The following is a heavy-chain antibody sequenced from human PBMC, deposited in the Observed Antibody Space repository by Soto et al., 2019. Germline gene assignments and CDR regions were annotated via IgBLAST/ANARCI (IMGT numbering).Heavy chain of an antibody. CDR2: IYYSGST. V-gene: IGHV4-59*01. CDR3: ARVMDYHFRGYYYLDV. Sequence: SETLSLTCPVSGGSSCSYYWSWIRQPPGKGLEWIGYIYYSGSTNYNPSLKSRVTISVDTSKNQFSLKLSSVTAADTAVYYCARVMDYHFRGYYYLDVWGKGTTVNVSS. J-gene: IGHJ6*03. CDR1: GGSSCSYY. D-gene: IGHD3-10*02.